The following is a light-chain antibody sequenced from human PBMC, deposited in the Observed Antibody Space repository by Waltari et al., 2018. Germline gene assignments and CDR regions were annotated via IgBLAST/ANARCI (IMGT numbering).Light chain of an antibody. CDR1: SSNIGRNT. CDR3: AAWDDSLNGYVV. CDR2: KNN. Sequence: QSVLTQPPSASGTPGQRVTISCSGSSSNIGRNTVNWYKQLPGTAPKLLIYKNNQRPSGVPDRFSGSKSGTSASLAISGIQSEDEAEYYCAAWDDSLNGYVVFGGGTKLAVL. J-gene: IGLJ2*01. V-gene: IGLV1-44*01.